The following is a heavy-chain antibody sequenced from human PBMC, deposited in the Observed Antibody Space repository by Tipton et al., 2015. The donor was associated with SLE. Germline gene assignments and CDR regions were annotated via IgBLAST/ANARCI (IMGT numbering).Heavy chain of an antibody. D-gene: IGHD2-15*01. J-gene: IGHJ3*02. CDR2: ISAYNGNT. Sequence: VQSGAEVKKPGASVKVSCKASGYTFTSYGISWVRQAPGQGLEWMGWISAYNGNTNYAQKLQGRVTMTTDTSTSTAYMELRSLRSDDTAVYYCARVACSGGSCYSGYDAFDIWGQGTMVTVSS. CDR3: ARVACSGGSCYSGYDAFDI. CDR1: GYTFTSYG. V-gene: IGHV1-18*01.